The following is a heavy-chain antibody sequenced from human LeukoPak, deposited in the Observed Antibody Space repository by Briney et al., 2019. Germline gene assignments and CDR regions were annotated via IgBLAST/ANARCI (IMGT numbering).Heavy chain of an antibody. V-gene: IGHV3-7*01. Sequence: PGGSLRLSCAASGFSFSNNWMSWVRQAPGKGLEWVANIMRDGSGQYYLDSVKGRFIVSRDNAESTLYLHMNNLRVDDTAVYYCARIWRGTDTECSFDYWGQGTLVPSPQ. D-gene: IGHD3/OR15-3a*01. CDR3: ARIWRGTDTECSFDY. J-gene: IGHJ4*02. CDR2: IMRDGSGQ. CDR1: GFSFSNNW.